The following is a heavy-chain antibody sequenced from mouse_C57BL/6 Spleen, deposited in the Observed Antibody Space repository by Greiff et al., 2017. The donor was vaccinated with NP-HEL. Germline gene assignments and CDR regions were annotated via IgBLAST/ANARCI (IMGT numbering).Heavy chain of an antibody. CDR1: GFTFSDYY. V-gene: IGHV5-12*01. D-gene: IGHD4-1*01. J-gene: IGHJ4*01. CDR2: ISNGGGST. CDR3: ARHGNYAMDY. Sequence: DVMLVESGGGLVQPGGSLKLSCAASGFTFSDYYMYWVRQTPEKRLEWVAYISNGGGSTYYPDTVKGRFTISRDNAKNTLYLQMSSLKSEDTAMYYCARHGNYAMDYWGQGTSVTVSS.